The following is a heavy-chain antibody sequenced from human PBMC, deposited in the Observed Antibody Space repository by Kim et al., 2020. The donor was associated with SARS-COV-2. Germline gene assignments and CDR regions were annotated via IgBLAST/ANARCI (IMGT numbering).Heavy chain of an antibody. V-gene: IGHV3-23*01. CDR3: APRGTMVRGVITNWYFDL. CDR2: ISGSGGST. Sequence: GGSLRLSCAASGFTFSSYAMSWVRQAPGKGLEWVSAISGSGGSTYYADSVKGRFTISRDNSKNTLYLQMNSLRAEDTAVYYCAPRGTMVRGVITNWYFDLWGRGTLVTVSS. CDR1: GFTFSSYA. J-gene: IGHJ2*01. D-gene: IGHD3-10*01.